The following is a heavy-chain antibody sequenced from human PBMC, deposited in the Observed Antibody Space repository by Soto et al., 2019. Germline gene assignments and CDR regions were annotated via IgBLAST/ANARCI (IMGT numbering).Heavy chain of an antibody. V-gene: IGHV3-30*18. CDR1: GFTFSSYG. D-gene: IGHD5-18*01. J-gene: IGHJ4*02. CDR2: ISYDGSNK. CDR3: ANSPSPYSYGAFAY. Sequence: GGSLRLSCAASGFTFSSYGMHWVRQAPGKGLEWVAVISYDGSNKYYADSVKGRFTISRDNSKNTLYLQMNSLRAEDTAVYYCANSPSPYSYGAFAYWGQGTLVTVSS.